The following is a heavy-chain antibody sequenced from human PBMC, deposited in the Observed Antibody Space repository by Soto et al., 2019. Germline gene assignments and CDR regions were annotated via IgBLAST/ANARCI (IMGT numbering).Heavy chain of an antibody. CDR1: GGSFSGYY. Sequence: QVQLQQWGAGLLKPSETLSLTCAVYGGSFSGYYWTWIRQPPGTGLEWIGEIDHSGSTTYNPSLKXXVTISVDTSNNQLSLKLTSVTAADTAVYYCARDKITGLFDYWGQGTLVTVSS. D-gene: IGHD2-8*02. V-gene: IGHV4-34*01. CDR2: IDHSGST. CDR3: ARDKITGLFDY. J-gene: IGHJ4*02.